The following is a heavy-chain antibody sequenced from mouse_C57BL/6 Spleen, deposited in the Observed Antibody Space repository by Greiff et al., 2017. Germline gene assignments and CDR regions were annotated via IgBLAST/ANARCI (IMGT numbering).Heavy chain of an antibody. CDR3: ARDGSSYCYATDY. Sequence: VKLQQPGAELVKPGASVKLSCKASGYTFTSYWLHWVKQRPGQGLEWIGMIHPNSGSTNYNEKFKSKATLTVDKSSSTAYMQLSSLTSEDSAVXDCARDGSSYCYATDYWGQGTTVTV. V-gene: IGHV1-64*01. D-gene: IGHD1-1*01. CDR1: GYTFTSYW. J-gene: IGHJ4*01. CDR2: IHPNSGST.